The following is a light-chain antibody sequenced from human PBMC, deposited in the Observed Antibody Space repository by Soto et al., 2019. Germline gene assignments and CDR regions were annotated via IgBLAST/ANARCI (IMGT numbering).Light chain of an antibody. CDR1: QNIKTY. V-gene: IGKV1-39*01. Sequence: DVQLTQSPSSLSASVGDRVTITCRASQNIKTYLNWYQHKPGKAPNLLIYGASTVHSGVPLRFSGSGSGTAFTLTISSLQSEDFATYYCQESYSTQYTFGQGTKLGI. CDR2: GAS. J-gene: IGKJ2*01. CDR3: QESYSTQYT.